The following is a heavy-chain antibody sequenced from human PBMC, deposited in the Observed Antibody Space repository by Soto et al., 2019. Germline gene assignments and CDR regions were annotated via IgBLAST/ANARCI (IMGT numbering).Heavy chain of an antibody. CDR3: AHLYYYDSSGQIDY. CDR1: GFSLSTSGVG. CDR2: IYWDDDK. Sequence: QITLKESGPTLVKPTQTLTLTCTFSGFSLSTSGVGVGWIRQPPGKALEWLALIYWDDDKRYSPSLKSRLTITKDTSKHQVVLTMTNMDPVDTATYYCAHLYYYDSSGQIDYWGQGTLVTVSS. D-gene: IGHD3-22*01. J-gene: IGHJ4*02. V-gene: IGHV2-5*02.